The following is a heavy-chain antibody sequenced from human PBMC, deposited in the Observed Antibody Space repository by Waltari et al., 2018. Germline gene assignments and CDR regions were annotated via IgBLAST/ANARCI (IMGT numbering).Heavy chain of an antibody. CDR2: IYYRRGT. V-gene: IGHV4-59*13. CDR1: GGSISSYY. CDR3: ARVGGGEYSSYYYYMDV. Sequence: QVQLQESGPGLVKPGGSISSYYWSWIRQPPGKGLEWIGYIYYRRGTNYNPSLQSRVNISVDTSKNQCSLKLSSVTAADTAVYYCARVGGGEYSSYYYYMDVWGKGTTVTVSS. D-gene: IGHD3-16*01. J-gene: IGHJ6*03.